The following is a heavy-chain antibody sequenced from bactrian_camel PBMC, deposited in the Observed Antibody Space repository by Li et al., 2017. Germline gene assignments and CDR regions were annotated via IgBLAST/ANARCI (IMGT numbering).Heavy chain of an antibody. CDR1: GYILPTCE. CDR2: IYTGGGSIYYT. V-gene: IGHV3S54*01. CDR3: ARGPENLWEYGY. J-gene: IGHJ4*01. Sequence: HVQLVESGGGSVQAGGSLKLTCSASGYILPTCEMGWYRQAPGKEREGVAVIYTGGGSIYYTYYADSVKGRFTISRDNAKNTLYLQMNSLKTEDTAVYYCARGPENLWEYGYWGQGTQVTVS.